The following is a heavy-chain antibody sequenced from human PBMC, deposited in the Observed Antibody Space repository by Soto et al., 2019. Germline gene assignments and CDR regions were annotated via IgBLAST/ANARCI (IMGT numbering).Heavy chain of an antibody. D-gene: IGHD7-27*01. CDR3: GRTNWGSGGLS. V-gene: IGHV3-66*01. Sequence: EVQVVESGGGLVQPGGSLRLSCVASGFTVSSNYMNWVRQAPGKGLEWVSVIYTGGDTYYADSVKGRFTISRDNSKNTLYLQMNSLRADDTAVYYCGRTNWGSGGLSWGQGTLVTVSS. J-gene: IGHJ5*02. CDR2: IYTGGDT. CDR1: GFTVSSNY.